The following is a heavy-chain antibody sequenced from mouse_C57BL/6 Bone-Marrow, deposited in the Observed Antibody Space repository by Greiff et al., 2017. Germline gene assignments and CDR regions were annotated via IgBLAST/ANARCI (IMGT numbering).Heavy chain of an antibody. J-gene: IGHJ3*01. D-gene: IGHD1-1*01. V-gene: IGHV1-77*01. Sequence: VQLQQSGAELVKPGASVKISCKASGYTFNDYYINWVKQRPGQGLEWIGKIGPGGGSTYYNEKVKGKVTLTADKSSSTAYMQLSSLTSEDSAVYFCARLRFITTVVEAFAYWGQATLVTVSA. CDR2: IGPGGGST. CDR1: GYTFNDYY. CDR3: ARLRFITTVVEAFAY.